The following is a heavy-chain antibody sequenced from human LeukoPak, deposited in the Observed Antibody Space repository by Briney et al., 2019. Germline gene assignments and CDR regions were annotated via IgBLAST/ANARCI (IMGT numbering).Heavy chain of an antibody. J-gene: IGHJ3*02. CDR2: ISSSGSTI. D-gene: IGHD3-22*01. CDR1: GFTFSDYY. Sequence: PGGSLRLSCAASGFTFSDYYMSWIRQAPGKGLEWVSYISSSGSTIYYADSVKGRFTISRDNAKNSLYLQMNSLRAEDTAVYYCASPMPPNYYDSSGYYRRGAFDIWGQGTMVTVSS. CDR3: ASPMPPNYYDSSGYYRRGAFDI. V-gene: IGHV3-11*04.